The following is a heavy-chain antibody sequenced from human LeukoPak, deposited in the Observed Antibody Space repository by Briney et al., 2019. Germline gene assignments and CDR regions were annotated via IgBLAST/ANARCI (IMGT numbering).Heavy chain of an antibody. CDR3: ARNRMVRGPLDY. D-gene: IGHD3-10*01. CDR1: GGTFSSYA. J-gene: IGHJ4*02. CDR2: IIPIFGTA. V-gene: IGHV1-69*01. Sequence: SVKVSCKASGGTFSSYAISWVRQAPGQGLEWMGGIIPIFGTANYAQKFQGRVTITADESTSTAYMELGSLRSEGTAVYYCARNRMVRGPLDYWGQGTLVTVSS.